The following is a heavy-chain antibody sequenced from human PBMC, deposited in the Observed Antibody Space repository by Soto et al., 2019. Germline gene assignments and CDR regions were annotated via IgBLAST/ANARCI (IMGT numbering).Heavy chain of an antibody. V-gene: IGHV2-5*02. CDR1: GFSLTTSGVG. Sequence: QITLKESGPTLVKPTQTLTLTCTFSGFSLTTSGVGVGWIRQPPGKALEWLALIYWDDDKRYSPSLKSRLTTTKDTPKNQVVLPLTNMDPADTATYFCANRTTTGTWWFDPGGQGTRVTVPS. CDR3: ANRTTTGTWWFDP. D-gene: IGHD4-17*01. CDR2: IYWDDDK. J-gene: IGHJ5*02.